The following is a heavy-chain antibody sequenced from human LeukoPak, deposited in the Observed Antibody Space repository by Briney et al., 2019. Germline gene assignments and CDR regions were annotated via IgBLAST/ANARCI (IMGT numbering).Heavy chain of an antibody. J-gene: IGHJ5*02. V-gene: IGHV1-46*01. CDR2: IYPRDGST. CDR3: AREMSGIGGNAGLKT. Sequence: ASVKVSCKASGYSFTSNYIHWVRQAPGQGLEWMGMIYPRDGSTSYAQKFQGRVTMTRDTSTSTVYMELSSLRSEDTAVYYCAREMSGIGGNAGLKTWGQGTLVTVSS. CDR1: GYSFTSNY. D-gene: IGHD4-23*01.